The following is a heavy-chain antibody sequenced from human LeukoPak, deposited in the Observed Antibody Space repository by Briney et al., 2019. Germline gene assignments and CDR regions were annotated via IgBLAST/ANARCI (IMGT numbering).Heavy chain of an antibody. CDR2: INPSGGST. CDR3: ASSPPVVGATDPLDY. J-gene: IGHJ4*02. CDR1: GYTFTSYY. D-gene: IGHD1-26*01. V-gene: IGHV1-46*01. Sequence: ASVKVSCKASGYTFTSYYMHWVRQAPGQGLEWMGIINPSGGSTSYAQKFQGRVTMTRDMSTSTVYMELSSLRSEDTAVYYCASSPPVVGATDPLDYWGQGTLVTVSS.